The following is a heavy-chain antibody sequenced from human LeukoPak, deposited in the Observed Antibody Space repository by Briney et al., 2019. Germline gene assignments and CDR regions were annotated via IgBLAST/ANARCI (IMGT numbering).Heavy chain of an antibody. CDR1: GGSFSGYY. CDR2: INHSGST. CDR3: VRHDGRGGATMGAFDS. Sequence: SETLSLTCAVYGGSFSGYYWSWIRQPPGKGLEWIGEINHSGSTSYNPSLKSRVTISVVTSKDQFTLQLNSVTAADTAVYYCVRHDGRGGATMGAFDSWGQGSLVTVSS. J-gene: IGHJ5*01. V-gene: IGHV4-34*01. D-gene: IGHD4/OR15-4a*01.